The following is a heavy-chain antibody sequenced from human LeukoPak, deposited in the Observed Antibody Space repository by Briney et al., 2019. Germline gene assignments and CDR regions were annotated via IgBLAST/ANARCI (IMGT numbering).Heavy chain of an antibody. J-gene: IGHJ4*02. D-gene: IGHD6-19*01. V-gene: IGHV3-30*19. CDR3: ARENSGWEHFDY. Sequence: GGSLRLSCAASGFTFSSYGMHWVRQAPGKGLEWVAVISYDGSNKYYADSVKGRFTISRDNSKNTLYLQMNSLRAEDTAVYYCARENSGWEHFDYWGQGTLVTVSS. CDR2: ISYDGSNK. CDR1: GFTFSSYG.